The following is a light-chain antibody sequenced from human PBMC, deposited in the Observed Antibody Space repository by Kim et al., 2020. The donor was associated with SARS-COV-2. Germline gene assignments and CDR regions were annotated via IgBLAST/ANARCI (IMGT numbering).Light chain of an antibody. CDR2: GAS. J-gene: IGKJ4*01. CDR1: QSVSCD. V-gene: IGKV3-15*01. CDR3: QQYNNWPPNLT. Sequence: PGERTNLSCRASQSVSCDLAWYQQKPVQAPRLLIYGASTRATGIPARFSCSGSGTEFTLTISSLQSGDFAVYYCQQYNNWPPNLTFGGGTKVDI.